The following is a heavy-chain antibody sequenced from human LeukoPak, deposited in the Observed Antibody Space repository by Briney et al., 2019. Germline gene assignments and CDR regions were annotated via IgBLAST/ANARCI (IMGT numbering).Heavy chain of an antibody. J-gene: IGHJ4*02. CDR2: ISSSSSTI. CDR3: ARDRAGDYYFDY. CDR1: GFSFTSYS. D-gene: IGHD4-17*01. Sequence: PGGSLRLSCAASGFSFTSYSMNWVRQAPGKGLEWVSYISSSSSTIYYADSVKGRFTISRDYARSSLYLQMNSLRAEDTAVYYCARDRAGDYYFDYWGQGTLVAVSS. V-gene: IGHV3-48*01.